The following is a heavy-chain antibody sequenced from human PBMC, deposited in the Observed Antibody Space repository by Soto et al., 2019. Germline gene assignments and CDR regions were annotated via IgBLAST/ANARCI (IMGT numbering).Heavy chain of an antibody. V-gene: IGHV1-69*02. CDR1: GGTFSSYT. Sequence: QVQLVQSGAEVKKPGSSVKVSCKASGGTFSSYTISWVRQAPGQGIEWMGRIIPILGIANYAQKFQGRVTITADKSTSTAYMELSSLRSEDTAVYYSASSGDGGNSVGDYDYWGQGTLVTVSS. J-gene: IGHJ4*02. D-gene: IGHD2-21*02. CDR2: IIPILGIA. CDR3: ASSGDGGNSVGDYDY.